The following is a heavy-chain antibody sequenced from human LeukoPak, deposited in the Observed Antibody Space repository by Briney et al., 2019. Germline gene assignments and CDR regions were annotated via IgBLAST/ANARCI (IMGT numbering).Heavy chain of an antibody. J-gene: IGHJ4*02. CDR1: GFTFSRYG. CDR3: ARAEPVGDYDILTGYYVPVYYFDY. Sequence: GRSLRLSCAASGFTFSRYGMHWVRQTPGKGLEWVAVISYDASNKYYADSVKGRFTISRDNAKNSLYLQMNSLRAEDTAVYYCARAEPVGDYDILTGYYVPVYYFDYWGQGTLVTVSS. D-gene: IGHD3-9*01. CDR2: ISYDASNK. V-gene: IGHV3-30*03.